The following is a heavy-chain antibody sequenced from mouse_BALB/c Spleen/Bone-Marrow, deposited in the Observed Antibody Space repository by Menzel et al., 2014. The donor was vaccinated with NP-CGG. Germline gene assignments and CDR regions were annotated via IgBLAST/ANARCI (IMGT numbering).Heavy chain of an antibody. J-gene: IGHJ2*01. CDR3: VRATAYYFDY. V-gene: IGHV10-1*02. Sequence: EVMLVESGGGLVQPVGSLKLSCVASGFTFXTYAMNWVRQAPGKGLEWVARIKTKTNDYGTFYADSVKDRFTISRDDSQNMLYLQMNNLKTEDTAMYYCVRATAYYFDYWGQGTTLTVSS. CDR1: GFTFXTYA. CDR2: IKTKTNDYGT. D-gene: IGHD1-2*01.